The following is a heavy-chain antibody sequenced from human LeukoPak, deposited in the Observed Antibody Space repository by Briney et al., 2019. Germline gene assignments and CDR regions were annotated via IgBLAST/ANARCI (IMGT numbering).Heavy chain of an antibody. Sequence: GESLKISCKGSGYKFTNYWTGWVRQVPGKGLEWVALIYPGDSDTKYSPSFQGQVTISADKAINTAFLQWTSLKASDTAMYYCARPSNTLGGIDVWGQGTLITVSS. CDR2: IYPGDSDT. D-gene: IGHD1-26*01. V-gene: IGHV5-51*01. CDR1: GYKFTNYW. CDR3: ARPSNTLGGIDV. J-gene: IGHJ4*02.